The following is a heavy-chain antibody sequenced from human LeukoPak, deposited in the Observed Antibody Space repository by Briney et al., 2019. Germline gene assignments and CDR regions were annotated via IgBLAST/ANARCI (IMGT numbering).Heavy chain of an antibody. J-gene: IGHJ3*01. V-gene: IGHV1-18*01. Sequence: ASVKVSCKASGYTFTSYGYDWVRQAPGQGLEWMGWISAYNGNTNYAQKFQGRVTMTTVTSTSTVYMELRSLTSDDTAVYYCARAKTLEPTPSNAFDVWGQGTMVTVSS. CDR3: ARAKTLEPTPSNAFDV. D-gene: IGHD1-1*01. CDR2: ISAYNGNT. CDR1: GYTFTSYG.